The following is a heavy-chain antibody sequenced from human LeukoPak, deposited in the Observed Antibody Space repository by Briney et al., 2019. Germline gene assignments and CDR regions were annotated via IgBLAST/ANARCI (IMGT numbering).Heavy chain of an antibody. CDR2: ISGSGANT. CDR3: AKDGLGELGAFDI. CDR1: GFTFSNYG. D-gene: IGHD3-16*01. Sequence: GGSLRLSCAASGFTFSNYGMSWVRQAPGKGLEWVSVISGSGANTYYADSVKGRFTISRDNSKNTLYLQMNSLRAEDTAVYYCAKDGLGELGAFDIWGQGAMVTVSS. V-gene: IGHV3-23*01. J-gene: IGHJ3*02.